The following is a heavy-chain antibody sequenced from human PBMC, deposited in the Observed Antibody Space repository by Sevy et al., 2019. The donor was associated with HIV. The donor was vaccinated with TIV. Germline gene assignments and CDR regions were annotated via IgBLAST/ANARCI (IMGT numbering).Heavy chain of an antibody. CDR3: ASGIYYASSGYYGYYYYGMDV. V-gene: IGHV1-8*01. J-gene: IGHJ6*02. CDR1: GYTFTSYD. CDR2: MNPNSGNT. D-gene: IGHD3-22*01. Sequence: ASVKVSCKASGYTFTSYDINWVRQATGQGLEWMGWMNPNSGNTGYAQKFQGRVTMTRNTSISTAYMELSSLRSEDTAVYYCASGIYYASSGYYGYYYYGMDVWGQGTTVTVSS.